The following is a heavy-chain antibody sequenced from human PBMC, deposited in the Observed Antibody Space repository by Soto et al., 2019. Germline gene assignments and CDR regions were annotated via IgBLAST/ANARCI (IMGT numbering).Heavy chain of an antibody. Sequence: TSETLSLTCTVSGGSISSSSYYWGWIRQPPGKGLEWIGSIYYSGSTYYNPSLKSRVTISVDTSKNQFSLKLSSVTAADTAVYYCSSLTGPKSYYYYYGMDVWGQGTTVTVSS. CDR1: GGSISSSSYY. CDR3: SSLTGPKSYYYYYGMDV. CDR2: IYYSGST. D-gene: IGHD3-10*01. J-gene: IGHJ6*02. V-gene: IGHV4-39*01.